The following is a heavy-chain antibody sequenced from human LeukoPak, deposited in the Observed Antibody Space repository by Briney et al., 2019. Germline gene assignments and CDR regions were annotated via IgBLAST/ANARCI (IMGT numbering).Heavy chain of an antibody. Sequence: GGSLRLSCAASGFTFSSYEMNWVRQAPGKGLECVSYISTSCSTIYYADSVKGRFTISRDNAKNSLYLHMNSLRAEDTAVYYCAIYSIAEYYYYYYMDVWGKGTTVTVSS. V-gene: IGHV3-48*03. D-gene: IGHD4-11*01. J-gene: IGHJ6*03. CDR1: GFTFSSYE. CDR3: AIYSIAEYYYYYYMDV. CDR2: ISTSCSTI.